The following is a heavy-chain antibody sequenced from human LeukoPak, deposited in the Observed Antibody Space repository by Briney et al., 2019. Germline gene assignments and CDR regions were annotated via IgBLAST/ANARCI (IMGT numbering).Heavy chain of an antibody. Sequence: GSLRLSCAASGFTFISYAMHRVRQAPGKGLEWVAVISYDGSNKYYADSVKGRFTISRDNSKNTLYLQMNSPRAEDTAVYYCAGRIAAAGRLYYYYGMDVWGQGTTVTVSS. CDR2: ISYDGSNK. D-gene: IGHD6-13*01. CDR1: GFTFISYA. J-gene: IGHJ6*02. V-gene: IGHV3-30-3*01. CDR3: AGRIAAAGRLYYYYGMDV.